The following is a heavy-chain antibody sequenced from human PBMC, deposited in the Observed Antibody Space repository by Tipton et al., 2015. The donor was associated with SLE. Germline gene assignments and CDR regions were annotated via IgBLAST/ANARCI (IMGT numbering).Heavy chain of an antibody. CDR3: ARAIGVHYFNV. CDR1: GDSISNDNYF. V-gene: IGHV4-39*07. D-gene: IGHD3-16*01. J-gene: IGHJ4*02. Sequence: TLSLTCTISGDSISNDNYFWGWIRQPPGKGLELIGNINYSGTTYYNPSLKTRVTISVDTSKIQFSLRLTSMTAADTAVYYCARAIGVHYFNVWGQGTLVTVPS. CDR2: INYSGTT.